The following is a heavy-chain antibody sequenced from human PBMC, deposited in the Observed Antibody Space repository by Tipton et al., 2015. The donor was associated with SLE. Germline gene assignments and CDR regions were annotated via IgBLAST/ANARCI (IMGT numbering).Heavy chain of an antibody. Sequence: RSLRLSCAASGFTFNTYGMHWVRQPPGKGLEWVAAIWYDASAQYYADSVKGRFTISRDNSKKTLYLQMHSLKAEDTALYYCARDMTVGGPTSVDYWGQGILVTVSS. J-gene: IGHJ4*02. CDR2: IWYDASAQ. CDR1: GFTFNTYG. D-gene: IGHD1-26*01. CDR3: ARDMTVGGPTSVDY. V-gene: IGHV3-33*01.